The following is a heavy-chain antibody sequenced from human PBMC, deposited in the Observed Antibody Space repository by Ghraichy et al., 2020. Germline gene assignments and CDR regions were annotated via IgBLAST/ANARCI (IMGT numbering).Heavy chain of an antibody. D-gene: IGHD4-17*01. J-gene: IGHJ6*02. CDR3: ARERRGAMTTVTTWGGNSNYYYGMDV. CDR1: GYTFTSYG. CDR2: ISAYNGNT. V-gene: IGHV1-18*04. Sequence: ASVKVSCKASGYTFTSYGISWVRQAPGQGLEWMGWISAYNGNTNYAQKLQGRVTMTTDTSTSTAYMELRSLRSDDTAVYYCARERRGAMTTVTTWGGNSNYYYGMDVWGQGTTVTVSS.